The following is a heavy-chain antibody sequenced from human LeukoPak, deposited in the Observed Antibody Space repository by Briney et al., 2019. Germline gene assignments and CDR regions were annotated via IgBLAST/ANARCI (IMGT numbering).Heavy chain of an antibody. V-gene: IGHV4-34*01. Sequence: PSETLSLTCAVYGGSFSGYYWSWIRQPPGKGLEWIGEINHSGSTNYNPSLKSRDTISVDTSKNQFSLKLSSVTAADTAVYYCARHFRGYSYYYGMDVWGQGTTVTVSS. D-gene: IGHD5-18*01. CDR1: GGSFSGYY. CDR3: ARHFRGYSYYYGMDV. J-gene: IGHJ6*02. CDR2: INHSGST.